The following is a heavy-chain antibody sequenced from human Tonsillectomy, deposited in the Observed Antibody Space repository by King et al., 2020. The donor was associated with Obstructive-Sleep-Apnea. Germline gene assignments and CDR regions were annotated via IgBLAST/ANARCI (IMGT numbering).Heavy chain of an antibody. D-gene: IGHD2-15*01. Sequence: VQLQESGPGLVKPSGTLSLTCAVSGGSISSSNWWSWVRPPPGKGLEWIGEIYHSGSTNYNPSLKSRVTISVDKSKNPFSLKLSSVTAADTAVYYCARDCSGGSCYQYYYYGMDVWGQGTTVTVSS. CDR3: ARDCSGGSCYQYYYYGMDV. CDR2: IYHSGST. J-gene: IGHJ6*02. V-gene: IGHV4-4*02. CDR1: GGSISSSNW.